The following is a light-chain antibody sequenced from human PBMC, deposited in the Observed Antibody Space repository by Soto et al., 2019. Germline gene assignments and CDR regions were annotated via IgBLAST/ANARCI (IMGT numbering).Light chain of an antibody. V-gene: IGKV3-15*01. J-gene: IGKJ2*01. CDR2: DAS. Sequence: EIVLTQSPGTLSLSPGERATLSCRASQSVGTNLAWYQQKPGQAPTLLIYDASTRATRLPDRFSGSGSGTEFNLTITSLQCEDFAIYYCQQYKNWRPDFTFGQGTKLEIK. CDR3: QQYKNWRPDFT. CDR1: QSVGTN.